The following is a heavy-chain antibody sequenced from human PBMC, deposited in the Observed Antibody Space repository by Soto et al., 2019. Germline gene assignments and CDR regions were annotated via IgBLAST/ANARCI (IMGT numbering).Heavy chain of an antibody. CDR1: GFTFSSDG. V-gene: IGHV3-30*18. CDR2: ISYEGSYQ. J-gene: IGHJ3*01. D-gene: IGHD1-7*01. Sequence: QVQLVESGGGVVQPGRSLRLSCAASGFTFSSDGMHWVRQAPGKGLEGVAVISYEGSYQYYVDSVKGRFTISRDNSKNTVYLQMNSLRAEDTAVYYCAKDEISKTIRGDAFNFWGQGTMVTVSS. CDR3: AKDEISKTIRGDAFNF.